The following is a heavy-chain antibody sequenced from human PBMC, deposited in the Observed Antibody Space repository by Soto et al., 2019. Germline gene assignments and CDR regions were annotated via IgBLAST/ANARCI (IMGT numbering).Heavy chain of an antibody. CDR2: IYWDDDK. V-gene: IGHV2-5*02. CDR3: ARRRGFGENSN. J-gene: IGHJ4*02. CDR1: GFSLSTSGVG. Sequence: QITLKESGPTLVKPTQTLTLTCTFSGFSLSTSGVGVGWIRQPPGKALEWLALIYWDDDKRYSPSLKSRLTITKDTSKNQVVLTMTNVDPMDTATYYCARRRGFGENSNWGQGTLVTVSS. D-gene: IGHD3-10*01.